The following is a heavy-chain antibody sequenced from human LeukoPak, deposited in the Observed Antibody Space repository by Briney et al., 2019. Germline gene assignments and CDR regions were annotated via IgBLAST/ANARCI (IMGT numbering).Heavy chain of an antibody. CDR3: ARVPPYCSGGSCYSGNWFDP. CDR2: IYHSGST. Sequence: SETLSLTCTVSGYSISSGYYWGWIRQPPGKGLEWIGSIYHSGSTYYNPSLKSRVTISVDTSKNQFSLKLSSVTAADTAVYYCARVPPYCSGGSCYSGNWFDPWGQGTLVTVSS. V-gene: IGHV4-38-2*02. D-gene: IGHD2-15*01. CDR1: GYSISSGYY. J-gene: IGHJ5*02.